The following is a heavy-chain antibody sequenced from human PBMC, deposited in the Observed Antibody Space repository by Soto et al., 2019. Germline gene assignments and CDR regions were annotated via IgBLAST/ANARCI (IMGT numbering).Heavy chain of an antibody. Sequence: QVQLVQSGAEVKKPGASVKVSCKASGYTFTGYYMHWVRQAPGQGLEWMGWINPNSGGTNYAQKFQGWVTMTRDTSISTADMELSRLRSDDTAVYYCARVGLGITMVRGVIVDDYYYYGMDVWGQGTTVTVSS. CDR1: GYTFTGYY. CDR2: INPNSGGT. CDR3: ARVGLGITMVRGVIVDDYYYYGMDV. D-gene: IGHD3-10*01. V-gene: IGHV1-2*04. J-gene: IGHJ6*02.